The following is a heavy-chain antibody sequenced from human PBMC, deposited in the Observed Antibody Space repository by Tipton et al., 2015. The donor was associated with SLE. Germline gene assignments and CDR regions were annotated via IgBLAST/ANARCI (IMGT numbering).Heavy chain of an antibody. CDR3: ARASNDDILAGYSVPDY. D-gene: IGHD3-9*01. V-gene: IGHV1-8*01. CDR1: GYTFTSYD. CDR2: MNPNSGNT. Sequence: QSGPEVKKPGASVKVSCKASGYTFTSYDINWVRQATGQGLEWMGWMNPNSGNTGYAQKFQGRVTMTRNTSISTAYMELSSLRSEDTAVYYCARASNDDILAGYSVPDYWGPGTLVTVSS. J-gene: IGHJ4*02.